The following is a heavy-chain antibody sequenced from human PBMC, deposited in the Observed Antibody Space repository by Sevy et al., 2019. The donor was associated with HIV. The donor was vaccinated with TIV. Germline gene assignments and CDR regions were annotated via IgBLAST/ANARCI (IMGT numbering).Heavy chain of an antibody. CDR1: GFTFSSYS. D-gene: IGHD6-13*01. V-gene: IGHV3-48*02. J-gene: IGHJ5*02. CDR3: ARGAAHSSSWYMDWFDP. CDR2: ISSSSSTI. Sequence: GGSLRLSCAASGFTFSSYSMNWVRQAPGKGLEWVSYISSSSSTIYYADSLKGRFTMSWDNAKNLLYLQMTSLRDEDTAVYYCARGAAHSSSWYMDWFDPWGQGTLVTVSS.